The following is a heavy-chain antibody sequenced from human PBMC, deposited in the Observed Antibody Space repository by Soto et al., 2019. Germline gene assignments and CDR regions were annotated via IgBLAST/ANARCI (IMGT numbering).Heavy chain of an antibody. Sequence: EVQLLESGGGLVQPGGSLRLSCAASGFTFSSYAMSWVRQAPGKGLEWVSAISGSGGSTYYADSVKGRFTISRDNSKNTLYRQMNSLRAEDTAVYYCAKPSRGYCSGGSCYTNYYYYYGMDVWGQGTTVTVSS. CDR3: AKPSRGYCSGGSCYTNYYYYYGMDV. D-gene: IGHD2-15*01. CDR1: GFTFSSYA. V-gene: IGHV3-23*01. CDR2: ISGSGGST. J-gene: IGHJ6*02.